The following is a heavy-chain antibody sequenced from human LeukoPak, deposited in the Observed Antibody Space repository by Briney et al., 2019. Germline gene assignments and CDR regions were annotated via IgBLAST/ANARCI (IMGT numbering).Heavy chain of an antibody. J-gene: IGHJ1*01. Sequence: GGSLRLSCAASGFTFSSYGMHWVRQAPGKGLEWVAVIWYDGSNKYYADSVKGRFTISRDNSKNTLYLQMNSLRAEDTAVYYCAREGGLYDILTGYSPEGYFQHWGQGTLVTVSS. D-gene: IGHD3-9*01. CDR1: GFTFSSYG. CDR2: IWYDGSNK. CDR3: AREGGLYDILTGYSPEGYFQH. V-gene: IGHV3-33*01.